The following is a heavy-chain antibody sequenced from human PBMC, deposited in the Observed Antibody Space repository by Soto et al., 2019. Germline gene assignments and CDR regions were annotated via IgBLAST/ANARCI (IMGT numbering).Heavy chain of an antibody. Sequence: PSETLSLTCTVSGGSISSGDYYWNWIRQTPGKGLEWIGNIFFRGSTHYNPSLKSRVFISVDTSKNQSSLRLTSVTAADTAVYYCARVVTADDAFDVWGQGTMVTVS. J-gene: IGHJ3*01. CDR1: GGSISSGDYY. V-gene: IGHV4-30-4*08. CDR3: ARVVTADDAFDV. D-gene: IGHD2-21*02. CDR2: IFFRGST.